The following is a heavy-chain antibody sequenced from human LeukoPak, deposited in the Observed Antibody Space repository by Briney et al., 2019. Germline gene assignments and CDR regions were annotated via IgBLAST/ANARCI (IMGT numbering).Heavy chain of an antibody. V-gene: IGHV4-34*01. J-gene: IGHJ4*02. CDR2: INHSGST. Sequence: PSETLSLTCAVYGGSFSGYYWSWIRQPPGKGLEWIGEINHSGSTNYNPSLKSRVTISVDTSKNQFSLKLSSVTAADTAVYYCARGHPYYYGSGSRSDYWGQGTLVTVSS. D-gene: IGHD3-10*01. CDR1: GGSFSGYY. CDR3: ARGHPYYYGSGSRSDY.